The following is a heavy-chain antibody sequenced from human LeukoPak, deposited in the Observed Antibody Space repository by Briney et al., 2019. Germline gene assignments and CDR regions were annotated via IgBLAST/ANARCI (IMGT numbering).Heavy chain of an antibody. Sequence: GGSLRLSCAASGFTFSDYYMSWIRQAPGKGLEWVSYISSSSSYTNYADSVRGRFPLSRDNAKNALYLRMNSLRAEYTEVYRCARASLDIVVVVAATGVDYWGQGTLVTVSS. CDR2: ISSSSSYT. V-gene: IGHV3-11*05. CDR3: ARASLDIVVVVAATGVDY. CDR1: GFTFSDYY. J-gene: IGHJ4*02. D-gene: IGHD2-15*01.